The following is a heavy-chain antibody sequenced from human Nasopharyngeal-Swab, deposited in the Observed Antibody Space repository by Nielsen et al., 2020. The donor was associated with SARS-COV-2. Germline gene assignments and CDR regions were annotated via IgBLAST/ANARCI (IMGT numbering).Heavy chain of an antibody. V-gene: IGHV3-23*01. CDR3: AKDGDDLWFGDYYYMDV. CDR1: GFTFSSYA. D-gene: IGHD3-10*01. Sequence: GESLKISCAPSGFTFSSYAMSWVRQAPGKGLEWVSAISGSGGSTYYADSVKGRFTISRDNSKNILYLQMNSLRAEDTAVYYCAKDGDDLWFGDYYYMDVWGKGTTVTVSS. CDR2: ISGSGGST. J-gene: IGHJ6*03.